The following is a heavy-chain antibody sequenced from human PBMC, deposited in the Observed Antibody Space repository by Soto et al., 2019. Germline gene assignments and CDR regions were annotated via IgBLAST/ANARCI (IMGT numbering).Heavy chain of an antibody. CDR3: ARHSNIADRLEDWVEP. CDR2: IYYSGST. CDR1: GGSISSSSYY. D-gene: IGHD6-6*01. V-gene: IGHV4-39*01. J-gene: IGHJ5*02. Sequence: SETLSLTCTVSGGSISSSSYYWGWIRQPPGKGLEWIGSIYYSGSTYYNPSLKSRVTISVDTSKNQFSLKLSSVTAADTAVYYCARHSNIADRLEDWVEPWGQGTLVTVS.